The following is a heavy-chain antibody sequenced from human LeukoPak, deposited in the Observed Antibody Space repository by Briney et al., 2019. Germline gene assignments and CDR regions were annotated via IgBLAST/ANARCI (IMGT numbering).Heavy chain of an antibody. CDR3: ARDYSQYSSSWYIGY. D-gene: IGHD6-13*01. Sequence: GRSLRLSCAASGFTFSSYAMHWVRQAPGKGLEWVAVISYDGSNKYYADSVKGRFTISRDNSKNTLYLQMNSLRAEDTAVYYCARDYSQYSSSWYIGYWGQGTLVTVSS. CDR1: GFTFSSYA. CDR2: ISYDGSNK. V-gene: IGHV3-30*04. J-gene: IGHJ4*02.